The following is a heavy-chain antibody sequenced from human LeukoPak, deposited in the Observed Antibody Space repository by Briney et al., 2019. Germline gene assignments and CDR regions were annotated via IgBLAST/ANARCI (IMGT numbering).Heavy chain of an antibody. CDR2: ITSSGTYI. J-gene: IGHJ3*02. D-gene: IGHD5-24*01. Sequence: GGSLRLSCAASGFTFDDYGMNWVRQAPGKGLEWVSSITSSGTYISYADSVKGRFTISRDSAKNSLYLQMNSLRAEDTAMYYCARGRDGYNLVDAFDIWGQGIMVTVSS. CDR1: GFTFDDYG. V-gene: IGHV3-21*06. CDR3: ARGRDGYNLVDAFDI.